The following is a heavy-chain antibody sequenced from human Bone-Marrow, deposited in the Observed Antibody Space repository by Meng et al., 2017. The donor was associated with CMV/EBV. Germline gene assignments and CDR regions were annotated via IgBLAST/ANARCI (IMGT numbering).Heavy chain of an antibody. CDR1: GGSISSYY. CDR3: ARGNYDFWSGYDYYYYGMDV. J-gene: IGHJ6*02. V-gene: IGHV4-59*01. D-gene: IGHD3-3*01. CDR2: IYYSGST. Sequence: SETLSLTCTVSGGSISSYYWSWIRQPPGKGLEWIGYIYYSGSTNYNPSLKSRVTISVDTSKNQFSLKLSSVTAADTAVYYCARGNYDFWSGYDYYYYGMDVWGQGTTVTVSS.